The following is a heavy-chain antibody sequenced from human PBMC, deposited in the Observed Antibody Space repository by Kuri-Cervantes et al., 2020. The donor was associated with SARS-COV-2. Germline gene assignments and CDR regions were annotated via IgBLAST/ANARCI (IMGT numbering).Heavy chain of an antibody. CDR1: GFTFSSYA. Sequence: GESLKISCAASGFTFSSYAMHWVRQAPGKGLEWVAVISYDGSNKYYADSVKGRFTISRDNSKNTLYLQMNSLKTEDTAVYYCTSNDFWSGYYHDYWGQGTLVTVSS. V-gene: IGHV3-30-3*01. J-gene: IGHJ4*02. CDR3: TSNDFWSGYYHDY. CDR2: ISYDGSNK. D-gene: IGHD3-3*01.